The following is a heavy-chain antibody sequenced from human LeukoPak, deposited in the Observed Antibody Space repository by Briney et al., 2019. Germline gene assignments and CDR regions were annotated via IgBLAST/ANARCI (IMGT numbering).Heavy chain of an antibody. J-gene: IGHJ5*02. D-gene: IGHD2-21*02. CDR2: INPNSGGT. CDR1: GYTFTAYF. CDR3: AIDLGLAYCGGDCYSEDP. V-gene: IGHV1-2*06. Sequence: ASVKVSCKASGYTFTAYFMHWVRQAPGQGLEWMGRINPNSGGTNYAQKFQGRVTITRDTSISIAYMELSRLRSDDTAVYYCAIDLGLAYCGGDCYSEDPWGQGTLVTVSS.